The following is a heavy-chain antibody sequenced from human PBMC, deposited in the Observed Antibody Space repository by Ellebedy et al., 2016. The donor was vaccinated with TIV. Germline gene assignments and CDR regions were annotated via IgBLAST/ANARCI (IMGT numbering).Heavy chain of an antibody. D-gene: IGHD6-13*01. CDR1: GGSMSGFY. V-gene: IGHV4-59*01. Sequence: MPSETLSLTCIVFGGSMSGFYWSWIRQPPGKGLEWIGYVYYSGSSSYNPSLKSRVTISVDTSRKQFSLKLNSVTAADTAVYYCARADSSTWYPPYYYGMDVWGQGTTVTVSS. CDR3: ARADSSTWYPPYYYGMDV. J-gene: IGHJ6*02. CDR2: VYYSGSS.